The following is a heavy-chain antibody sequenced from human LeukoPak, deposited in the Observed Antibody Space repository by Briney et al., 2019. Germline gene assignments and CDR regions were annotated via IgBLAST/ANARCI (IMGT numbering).Heavy chain of an antibody. CDR1: GVTFGSHW. J-gene: IGHJ2*01. CDR3: ARVGVNWGTAPPAKYWYFDL. Sequence: GGSLRLSCAASGVTFGSHWMSWVRQAPGKGLEWVANIKEDASEKYYVTSVKGRFTISRDNAKNSLYLQMKTLRDEDTAVYYCARVGVNWGTAPPAKYWYFDLWGRGTLVTVSS. CDR2: IKEDASEK. D-gene: IGHD7-27*01. V-gene: IGHV3-7*01.